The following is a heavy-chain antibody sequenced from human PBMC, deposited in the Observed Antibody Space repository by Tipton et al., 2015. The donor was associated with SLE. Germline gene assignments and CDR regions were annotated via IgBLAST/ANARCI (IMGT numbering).Heavy chain of an antibody. CDR3: ARGVAATGGYNWFDP. CDR1: GGSISSHY. D-gene: IGHD6-13*01. Sequence: TLSLTCTVSGGSISSHYWSWIRQPPGKGLEWVGYIYYSGSTNYNPSLKSRVTISVDTSKNQFSLKLSSVTAADTAVYYCARGVAATGGYNWFDPWGQGTLVTVSS. CDR2: IYYSGST. J-gene: IGHJ5*02. V-gene: IGHV4-59*11.